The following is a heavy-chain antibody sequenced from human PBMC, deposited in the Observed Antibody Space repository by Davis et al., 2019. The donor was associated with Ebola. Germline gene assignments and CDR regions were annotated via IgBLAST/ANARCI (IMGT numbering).Heavy chain of an antibody. Sequence: GESLKISCTASGFTFGDYAMSWVRQAPGKGLEWVGFIRSKAYGGTTEYAASVKGRFTISRDDSKSIAYLQMNSLKTEDTAVYYCTRGVEMATIFAFDIWGQGTMVTVSS. D-gene: IGHD5-24*01. CDR1: GFTFGDYA. V-gene: IGHV3-49*04. J-gene: IGHJ3*02. CDR2: IRSKAYGGTT. CDR3: TRGVEMATIFAFDI.